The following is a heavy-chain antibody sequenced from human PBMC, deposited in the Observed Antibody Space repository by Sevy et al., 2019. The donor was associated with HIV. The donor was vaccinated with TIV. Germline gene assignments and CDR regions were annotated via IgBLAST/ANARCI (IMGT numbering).Heavy chain of an antibody. Sequence: GGSLRLSCAASGFTFSSYDMHWVRQATGKGLEWVSAIGTAGDTYYPGSVKGRFTISRENAKNSLYLQMNSLRAGDTAVYYCARGRFQARYGSVSYYDAFDIWGQGTMVTVSS. CDR1: GFTFSSYD. D-gene: IGHD3-10*01. CDR2: IGTAGDT. V-gene: IGHV3-13*01. J-gene: IGHJ3*02. CDR3: ARGRFQARYGSVSYYDAFDI.